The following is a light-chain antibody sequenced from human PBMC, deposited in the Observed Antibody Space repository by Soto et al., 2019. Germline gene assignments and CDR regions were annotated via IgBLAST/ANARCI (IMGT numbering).Light chain of an antibody. J-gene: IGKJ1*01. CDR2: AAS. Sequence: DIQMTQSPSSLSASVGDRVTITCRASQSIRIYLNWYQQKPGKAPELLIFAASSLQSGVPSRFSGSGSGTDFTLTISILQPEDFASYYCQQSGDTPPWTFGQGTKVEIK. CDR1: QSIRIY. V-gene: IGKV1-39*01. CDR3: QQSGDTPPWT.